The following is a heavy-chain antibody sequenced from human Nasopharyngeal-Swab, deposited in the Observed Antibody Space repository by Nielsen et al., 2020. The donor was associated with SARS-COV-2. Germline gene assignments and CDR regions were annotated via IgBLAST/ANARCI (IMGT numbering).Heavy chain of an antibody. Sequence: PGKGPEWLAEINHSGSTNYNPSLKSRVTLSVDTSMNQVSLEVSSVTAADTAVYYCARGLSGIVPAPILGLGPYYYYYYMDVWGKGTTVTASS. D-gene: IGHD2-2*01. V-gene: IGHV4-34*01. CDR3: ARGLSGIVPAPILGLGPYYYYYYMDV. CDR2: INHSGST. J-gene: IGHJ6*03.